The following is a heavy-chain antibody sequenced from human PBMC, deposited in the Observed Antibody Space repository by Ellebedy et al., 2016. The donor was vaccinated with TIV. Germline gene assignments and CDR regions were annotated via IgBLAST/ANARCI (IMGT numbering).Heavy chain of an antibody. V-gene: IGHV3-30-3*01. CDR1: GFSFSNYV. Sequence: GESLKISCAASGFSFSNYVMHWVRQTPGKGLEWVAVISYDGSNKYYTESVKGRFTISRDDSKNTLYLQMNSLRPEDTAVYYCARHTSLLGVSWYSWFDPWGQGTLVTVSS. J-gene: IGHJ5*02. CDR3: ARHTSLLGVSWYSWFDP. CDR2: ISYDGSNK. D-gene: IGHD2-15*01.